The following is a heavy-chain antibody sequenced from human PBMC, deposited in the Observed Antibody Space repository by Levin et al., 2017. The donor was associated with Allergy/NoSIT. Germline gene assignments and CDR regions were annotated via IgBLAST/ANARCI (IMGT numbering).Heavy chain of an antibody. D-gene: IGHD2-8*02. CDR3: ARDSFSYCTGGVCYGQGLYYMDV. CDR2: ISSSSSYI. Sequence: GGSLRLSCAASGFTFSSYSMNWVRQAPGKGLEWVSSISSSSSYIYYADSVKGRFTISRDNAKNSLYLQMNSLRAEDTAVYYCARDSFSYCTGGVCYGQGLYYMDVWGKGTTVTVSS. CDR1: GFTFSSYS. V-gene: IGHV3-21*01. J-gene: IGHJ6*03.